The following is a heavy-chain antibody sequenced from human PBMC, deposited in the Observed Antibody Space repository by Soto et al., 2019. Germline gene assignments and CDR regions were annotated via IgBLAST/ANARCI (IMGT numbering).Heavy chain of an antibody. J-gene: IGHJ5*02. CDR1: GGSISSYY. Sequence: PSETLSLTCTVSGGSISSYYWSWIRQPPGKGLEWIGYIYYSGSTNYNPSLKSRVTISVDTSKNQFSLKLSSVTAADTAVYYCARLDSSSSRSWFDPWGLGTLVTSPQ. CDR2: IYYSGST. D-gene: IGHD6-6*01. V-gene: IGHV4-59*01. CDR3: ARLDSSSSRSWFDP.